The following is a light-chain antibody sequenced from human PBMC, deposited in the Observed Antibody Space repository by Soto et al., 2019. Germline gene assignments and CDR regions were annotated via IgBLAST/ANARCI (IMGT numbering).Light chain of an antibody. CDR1: QGISSA. V-gene: IGKV1-13*02. CDR3: QQFNSYPPLVT. Sequence: AIQLTQSPSSLSASVGDRVTITCRASQGISSALAWYQQKPGKAPKLLIYDASSLESGVPSRFSGSGSGTDFTLTISSLQPEDFATYYCQQFNSYPPLVTFGQGTRLEIK. J-gene: IGKJ5*01. CDR2: DAS.